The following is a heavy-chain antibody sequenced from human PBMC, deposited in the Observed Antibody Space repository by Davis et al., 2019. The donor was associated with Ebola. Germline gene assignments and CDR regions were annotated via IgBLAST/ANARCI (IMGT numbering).Heavy chain of an antibody. D-gene: IGHD3-22*01. CDR3: ARQSPRYYYDSSGYYY. CDR1: GGSISSYY. V-gene: IGHV4-34*01. Sequence: SETLSLTCAVSGGSISSYYWSWIRQPPGKGLEWIGEINHSGSTNYNPSLKSRVTISVDTSKNQFSLKLGSVTAADTAVYYCARQSPRYYYDSSGYYYWGQGTLVTVSS. CDR2: INHSGST. J-gene: IGHJ4*02.